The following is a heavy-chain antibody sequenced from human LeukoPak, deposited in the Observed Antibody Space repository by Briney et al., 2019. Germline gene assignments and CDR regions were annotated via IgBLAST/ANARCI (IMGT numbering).Heavy chain of an antibody. CDR1: GYTLTELS. J-gene: IGHJ4*02. Sequence: ASVKVSCKVSGYTLTELSMHWVRQAPGKGIEWMGGFDLEDGETIYAQKFQGRVTMTEDTSTDTAYMELSSLRAEDTAVYYCARGPSGYHNTGGQGTLVTVSS. CDR3: ARGPSGYHNT. V-gene: IGHV1-24*01. D-gene: IGHD5-12*01. CDR2: FDLEDGET.